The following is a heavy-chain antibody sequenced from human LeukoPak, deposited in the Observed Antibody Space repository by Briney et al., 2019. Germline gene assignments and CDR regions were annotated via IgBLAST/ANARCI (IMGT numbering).Heavy chain of an antibody. Sequence: GWYLTLSCAASGFTLSSYSMHWFRQAPGKGREGMGFISGGTTEYAASVKGRVTISRDDSTRIAYLQMNSLTNEDTSVYYCSMGSGWLSVYWGQGNLVTVSS. D-gene: IGHD6-19*01. J-gene: IGHJ4*02. CDR2: ISGGTT. CDR3: SMGSGWLSVY. CDR1: GFTLSSYS. V-gene: IGHV3-49*03.